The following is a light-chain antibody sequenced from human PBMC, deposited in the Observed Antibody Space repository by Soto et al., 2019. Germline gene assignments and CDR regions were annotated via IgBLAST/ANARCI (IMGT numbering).Light chain of an antibody. CDR3: QQYNSMLS. Sequence: DIQMTQSPSSLSASVGDRVTIACQSSHDVSRNLNWFQQKPGGAPKLLIYDASNLERGVPSRFSGSGSGTDFTLTISSLQPEDVATYYCQQYNSMLSFGGGTEVEMK. CDR1: HDVSRN. J-gene: IGKJ4*01. CDR2: DAS. V-gene: IGKV1-33*01.